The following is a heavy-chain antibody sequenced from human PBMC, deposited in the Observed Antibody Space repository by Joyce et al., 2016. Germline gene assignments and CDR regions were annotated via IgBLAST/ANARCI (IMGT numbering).Heavy chain of an antibody. Sequence: QVQLQESGPGLVQPSQTLSLTCGVSGGSISDGGYYWSWIRQRPGQGLEWIGYINYSGNTYYNPSLKSRLTISIDMSKNQFSLRLTSVTTADTAVYYCVRVPLSSAFDYWGQGILVTVSS. D-gene: IGHD1-26*01. CDR2: INYSGNT. CDR3: VRVPLSSAFDY. J-gene: IGHJ4*02. CDR1: GGSISDGGYY. V-gene: IGHV4-31*11.